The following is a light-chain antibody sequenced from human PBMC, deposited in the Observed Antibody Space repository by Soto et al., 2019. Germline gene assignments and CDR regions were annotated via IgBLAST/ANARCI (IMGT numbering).Light chain of an antibody. V-gene: IGKV1-5*01. J-gene: IGKJ5*01. CDR1: QSISTW. CDR2: DAT. CDR3: QQYNTYPIT. Sequence: DIQMTQSPSTLSASVGDRVTITCRASQSISTWLAWYQQIPGKAPKLLISDATNLESGVPSKFSGSGSETEFTLTISSLQAEDFATYYCQQYNTYPITFGQGTRLQI.